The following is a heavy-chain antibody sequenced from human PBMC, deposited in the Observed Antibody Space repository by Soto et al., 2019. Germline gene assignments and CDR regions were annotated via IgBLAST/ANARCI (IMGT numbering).Heavy chain of an antibody. CDR2: ISSSSSTI. CDR3: ALEDLYGDYPPFDY. V-gene: IGHV3-48*02. Sequence: GGSLRLSCAASGFTFSGYSMNWVRQAPGKGLEWVSYISSSSSTIYYADSVKGRFTISRDNAKTSLYLQMNSLRDEDTAVYYSALEDLYGDYPPFDYWGQGTLVTVSS. CDR1: GFTFSGYS. J-gene: IGHJ4*02. D-gene: IGHD4-17*01.